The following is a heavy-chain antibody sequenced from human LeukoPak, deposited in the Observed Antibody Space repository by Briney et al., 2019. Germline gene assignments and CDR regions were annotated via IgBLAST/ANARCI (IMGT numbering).Heavy chain of an antibody. CDR1: GFTFSSYA. D-gene: IGHD2-15*01. V-gene: IGHV1-46*01. CDR2: INPSGGST. J-gene: IGHJ4*02. Sequence: GGSLRLSCAASGFTFSSYAMHWVRQAPGQGLEWMGIINPSGGSTSYAQKFQGRVTMTRDTSTSTVYMELSSLRSEDTAVYYCARSSGAVEEGNFDYWGQGTLVTVSS. CDR3: ARSSGAVEEGNFDY.